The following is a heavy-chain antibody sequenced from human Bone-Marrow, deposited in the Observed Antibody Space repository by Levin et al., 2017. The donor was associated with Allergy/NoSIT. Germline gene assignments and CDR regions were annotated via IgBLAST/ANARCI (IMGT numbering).Heavy chain of an antibody. V-gene: IGHV3-7*01. D-gene: IGHD3-9*01. CDR3: ARVVKYDDILTGYYFDY. J-gene: IGHJ4*02. Sequence: GGSLRLSCAASGFIFNSYWMSWVRQAPGKGLEWVANIKHDGNEKYYVDSVKGRFIISRDNAKHALFPQMDSLRAEDTAVYYCARVVKYDDILTGYYFDYWGQGALVTVSS. CDR2: IKHDGNEK. CDR1: GFIFNSYW.